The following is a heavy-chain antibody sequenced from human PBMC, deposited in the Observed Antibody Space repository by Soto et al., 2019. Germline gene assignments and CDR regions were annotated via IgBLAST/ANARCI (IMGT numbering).Heavy chain of an antibody. CDR3: ARGGVVVAARSYFDY. J-gene: IGHJ4*02. CDR2: INHSGST. CDR1: GGSFSGYY. Sequence: QVQLLQWGAGLLKPSETLSLTCAVYGGSFSGYYWSWIRQPPGKGLEWIGEINHSGSTNYNPSLKSRVTISVDTSKNQFSLKLSSVTAADTAVYYCARGGVVVAARSYFDYWGQGTLVTVSS. D-gene: IGHD2-15*01. V-gene: IGHV4-34*01.